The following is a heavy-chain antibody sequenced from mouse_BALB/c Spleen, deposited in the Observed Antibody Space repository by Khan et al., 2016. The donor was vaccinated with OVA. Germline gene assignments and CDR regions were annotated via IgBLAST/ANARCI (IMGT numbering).Heavy chain of an antibody. D-gene: IGHD1-3*01. J-gene: IGHJ2*01. Sequence: QVTLQPSGPCLVAPSPNLSLPFPVPGFSLTSYGVHWVRQPPRKGLEWLGVIWAGGRPNYNSALMSRLSISKDNSKSQVFLKMNSLQTDDTAMYYCARLEDIWGQGTTLTVSS. V-gene: IGHV2-9*02. CDR3: ARLEDI. CDR1: GFSLTSYG. CDR2: IWAGGRP.